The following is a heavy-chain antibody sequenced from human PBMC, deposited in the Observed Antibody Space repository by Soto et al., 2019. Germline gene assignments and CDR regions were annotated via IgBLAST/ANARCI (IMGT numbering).Heavy chain of an antibody. Sequence: ASVKVSCKASGGTFSSYAISWVRQAPGQGLEWMGGIIPIFGTANYAQKFQGRVTITADESTSTAYMELSSLRSEDTAVYYCARGFSRSSYNWFDPWGQGALVTVSS. D-gene: IGHD6-13*01. J-gene: IGHJ5*02. CDR1: GGTFSSYA. CDR3: ARGFSRSSYNWFDP. V-gene: IGHV1-69*13. CDR2: IIPIFGTA.